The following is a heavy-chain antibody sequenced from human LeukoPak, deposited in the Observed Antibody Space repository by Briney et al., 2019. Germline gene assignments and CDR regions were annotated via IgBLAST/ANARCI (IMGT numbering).Heavy chain of an antibody. Sequence: NPSETLSLTCTVSGGSISSYYWSWIRQPAGKGLEWIGRIYTSGSTNYNPSLKSRVTMSVDTSKNQFSLKLSSVTAADTAVYYCARGGWLGDPSRFDYWGQGTLVTVSS. D-gene: IGHD4-17*01. CDR2: IYTSGST. V-gene: IGHV4-4*07. J-gene: IGHJ4*02. CDR3: ARGGWLGDPSRFDY. CDR1: GGSISSYY.